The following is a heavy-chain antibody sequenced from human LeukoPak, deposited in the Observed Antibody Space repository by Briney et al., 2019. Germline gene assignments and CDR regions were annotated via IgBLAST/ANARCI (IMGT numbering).Heavy chain of an antibody. V-gene: IGHV3-33*01. J-gene: IGHJ4*02. Sequence: GRSLRLSCAASGFTFSSYGTHWVRQAPGKGLEWVAVIWYDGSNKYYADSVKGRFTISRDNSKNTLYLQMNSLRAEDTAVYYCAREVHTGYYLDYWGQGTLVTVSS. CDR3: AREVHTGYYLDY. CDR1: GFTFSSYG. CDR2: IWYDGSNK. D-gene: IGHD3-9*01.